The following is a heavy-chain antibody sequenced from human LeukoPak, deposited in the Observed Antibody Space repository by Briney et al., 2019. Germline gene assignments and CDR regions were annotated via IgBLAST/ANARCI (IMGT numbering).Heavy chain of an antibody. CDR3: AREGSGHSNWFDP. Sequence: ASVKVSCKASGGTFSSYAISWVRQAPGQGLEWMGWISAYNGNTNYAQKLQGRVTMTTDTSTSTAYMELRSLRSDDTAVYYCAREGSGHSNWFDPWGQGTLVTVSS. V-gene: IGHV1-18*01. CDR2: ISAYNGNT. CDR1: GGTFSSYA. J-gene: IGHJ5*02. D-gene: IGHD2-15*01.